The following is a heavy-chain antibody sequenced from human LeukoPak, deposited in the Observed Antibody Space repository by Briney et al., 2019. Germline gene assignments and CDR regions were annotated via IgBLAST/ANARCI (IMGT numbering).Heavy chain of an antibody. Sequence: PSETLSLTCTVSGGSISSSSYYWGWIRQPPGKGLEWIGTIYYNGSTYYNPSLKSRVTISVDTSKNQFSLKLSSVTAADTAVYYCARRGMAAAGFFDYWGQGTLVTVSS. CDR3: ARRGMAAAGFFDY. CDR2: IYYNGST. D-gene: IGHD6-13*01. CDR1: GGSISSSSYY. V-gene: IGHV4-39*01. J-gene: IGHJ4*02.